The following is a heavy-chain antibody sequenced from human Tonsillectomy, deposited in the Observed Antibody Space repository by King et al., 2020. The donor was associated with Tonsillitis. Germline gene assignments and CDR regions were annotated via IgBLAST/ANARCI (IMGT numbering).Heavy chain of an antibody. CDR1: GFSLSTSGVG. CDR3: AHTQGRLRLGELSLYLVGDFDY. D-gene: IGHD3-16*02. CDR2: IYWNDDK. J-gene: IGHJ4*02. V-gene: IGHV2-5*01. Sequence: HITLKESGPTLVKPTQTLTLTCTFSGFSLSTSGVGVGWIRQPPGKALEWLALIYWNDDKRYSPSLKSRLTITKDTSKNQVVLTMTNMDPVDTATYYCAHTQGRLRLGELSLYLVGDFDYWGQGTLVTVSS.